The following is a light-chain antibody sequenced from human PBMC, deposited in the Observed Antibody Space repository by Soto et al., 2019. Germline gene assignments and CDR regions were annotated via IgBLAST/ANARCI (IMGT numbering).Light chain of an antibody. Sequence: EIVMTQSPVTLSVSPGERATLSCRASQSISNNLAWYQQKPGQVPSLLIYDASTRATGVPARFSGSGSGTEFTLTISSLQSEDFAVYYCQQYNSWPITFGQGTRLEI. J-gene: IGKJ5*01. CDR2: DAS. CDR3: QQYNSWPIT. CDR1: QSISNN. V-gene: IGKV3-15*01.